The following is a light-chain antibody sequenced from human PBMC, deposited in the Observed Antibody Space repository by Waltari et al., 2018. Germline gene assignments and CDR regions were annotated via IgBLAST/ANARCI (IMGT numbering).Light chain of an antibody. CDR3: QQYHSFPFS. CDR1: QDITKW. Sequence: DIQMTQAPSSPSASVGDRVTITCRASQDITKWLAWYQQQPEMAPKSLIFASSVLHSGVPSRFSGSLSGTNFTLTITNLQPEDFATYYCQQYHSFPFSFGPGTRVDI. J-gene: IGKJ3*01. V-gene: IGKV1D-16*01. CDR2: ASS.